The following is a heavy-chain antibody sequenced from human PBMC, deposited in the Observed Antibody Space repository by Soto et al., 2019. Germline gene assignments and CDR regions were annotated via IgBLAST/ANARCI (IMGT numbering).Heavy chain of an antibody. J-gene: IGHJ4*02. Sequence: SGPTLVNPTETLTLTCTFSGFSLTTTGVGVGLIRQPPGKALEWLAIIYWHGDNRYSPSLKGRFTITKDTSKNQVVRTRANMDPVETATYYCGHRARGATFDSWGQ. CDR1: GFSLTTTGVG. D-gene: IGHD3-10*01. V-gene: IGHV2-5*01. CDR3: GHRARGATFDS. CDR2: IYWHGDN.